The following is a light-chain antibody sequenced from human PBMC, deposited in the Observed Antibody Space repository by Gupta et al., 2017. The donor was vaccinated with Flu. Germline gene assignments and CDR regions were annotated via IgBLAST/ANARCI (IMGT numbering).Light chain of an antibody. CDR3: QQYENSSRT. V-gene: IGKV1-5*03. CDR2: RAY. Sequence: PSALSASVGDTITITCRASQSIRDRLAWYQQQPGRAPKLLIYRAYSLENGVPSRFSGGGSGTEFTLTISGLQQDDFATYYCQQYENSSRTFGQGTKVEIK. J-gene: IGKJ1*01. CDR1: QSIRDR.